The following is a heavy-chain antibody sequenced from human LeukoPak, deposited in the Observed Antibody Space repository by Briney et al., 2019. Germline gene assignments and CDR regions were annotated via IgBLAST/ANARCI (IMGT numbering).Heavy chain of an antibody. Sequence: ASVKVSCTVSGYTLTELSMHWVRQAPGKGLEWMGGFDPEDGETIYAQKFQGRVTMTEDTSTDTAYMELRSLRSDDTAVYYCARDRQHFDWLFQYYYYYGMDVWGQGTTVTVSS. CDR2: FDPEDGET. D-gene: IGHD3-9*01. CDR1: GYTLTELS. J-gene: IGHJ6*02. V-gene: IGHV1-24*01. CDR3: ARDRQHFDWLFQYYYYYGMDV.